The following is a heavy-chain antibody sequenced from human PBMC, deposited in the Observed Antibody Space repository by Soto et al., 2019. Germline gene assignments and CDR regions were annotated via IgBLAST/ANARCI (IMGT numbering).Heavy chain of an antibody. CDR1: GFTFRVYG. CDR3: AQGAPGGWHFLDT. D-gene: IGHD6-19*01. V-gene: IGHV3-30*18. Sequence: WGSLRLSCAASGFTFRVYGMHWVRQAPGKGLEWAADISYDGNKKYYTDSVKGRFTISRDNSKNTLYLQMNSLRTEDTALYYCAQGAPGGWHFLDTWDQGTL. CDR2: ISYDGNKK. J-gene: IGHJ1*01.